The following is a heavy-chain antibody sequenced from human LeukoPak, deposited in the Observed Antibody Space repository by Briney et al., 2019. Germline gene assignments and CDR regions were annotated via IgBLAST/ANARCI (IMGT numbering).Heavy chain of an antibody. CDR3: ARHSHYDFWSGYPYYFDY. CDR2: IYYSGST. D-gene: IGHD3-3*01. CDR1: GGSISSYY. Sequence: PSETLSLTCTVSGGSISSYYWSWIRQPPGKGVEGIGYIYYSGSTNYNPSLKSRVTISVDTSKNQFSLKLSSVTAADTAVYYCARHSHYDFWSGYPYYFDYWGQGTLVTVSS. J-gene: IGHJ4*02. V-gene: IGHV4-59*08.